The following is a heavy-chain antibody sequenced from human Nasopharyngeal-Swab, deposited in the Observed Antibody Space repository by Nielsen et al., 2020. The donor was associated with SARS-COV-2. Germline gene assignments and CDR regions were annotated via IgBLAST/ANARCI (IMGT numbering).Heavy chain of an antibody. CDR1: GFTFSDYY. CDR2: ISSSSSYT. V-gene: IGHV3-11*05. J-gene: IGHJ4*02. CDR3: AKEGLIAVAGSDY. Sequence: GESLKISCAASGFTFSDYYMSWIRQAPGKGLEWVSYISSSSSYTNYADSVKGRFTISRDNSKNTLYLQMNSLRAEDTAVYYCAKEGLIAVAGSDYWGQGTLVTVSS. D-gene: IGHD6-19*01.